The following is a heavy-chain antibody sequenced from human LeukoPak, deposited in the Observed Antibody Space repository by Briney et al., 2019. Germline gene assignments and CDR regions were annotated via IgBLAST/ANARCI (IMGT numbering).Heavy chain of an antibody. CDR3: ARGPSGWYYFED. Sequence: ASVKVSCKASGGTFSSYTISWVRQAPGQGLEWMGRIIPILGIANYAQKFQGRVTITADKSTSTAYMELSSLRSEDTAVYYCARGPSGWYYFEDWGQGTLVTVSS. CDR2: IIPILGIA. CDR1: GGTFSSYT. V-gene: IGHV1-69*02. D-gene: IGHD6-19*01. J-gene: IGHJ4*02.